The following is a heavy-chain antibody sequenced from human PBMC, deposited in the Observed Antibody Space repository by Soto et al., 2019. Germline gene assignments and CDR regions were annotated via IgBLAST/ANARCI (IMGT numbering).Heavy chain of an antibody. CDR3: ARDGDYYGSGSLDY. Sequence: GGSLRLSCAASGFTFSDHYMDWVRQAPGKGLEWVGRTRNKANSYTTEYAASVKGRFTISRDDSKNSLYLQMNSLKTEDTAVYYCARDGDYYGSGSLDYWGQGTLVTVSS. CDR1: GFTFSDHY. CDR2: TRNKANSYTT. V-gene: IGHV3-72*01. J-gene: IGHJ4*02. D-gene: IGHD3-10*01.